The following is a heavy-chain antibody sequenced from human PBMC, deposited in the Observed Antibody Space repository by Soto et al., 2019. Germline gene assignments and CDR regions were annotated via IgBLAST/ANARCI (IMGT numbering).Heavy chain of an antibody. CDR2: IWYDGSNK. V-gene: IGHV3-33*01. Sequence: QVQLVESGGGVVQPGRSLRLSCAASGFTFSSYGMHWVRQAPGKGLEWVAVIWYDGSNKYYADSVKGRFTISRDNSKNTLYLQMNSLRAEDTAVYYCAREGLRYFAWLRREYYYYGMDVWGQGTTVTVSS. CDR3: AREGLRYFAWLRREYYYYGMDV. J-gene: IGHJ6*02. D-gene: IGHD3-9*01. CDR1: GFTFSSYG.